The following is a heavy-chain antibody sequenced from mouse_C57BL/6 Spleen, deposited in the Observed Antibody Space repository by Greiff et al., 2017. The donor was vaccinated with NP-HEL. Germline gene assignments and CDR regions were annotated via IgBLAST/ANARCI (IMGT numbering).Heavy chain of an antibody. Sequence: VQLQQSGPELVKPGASVKISCKASGYAFSSSWMNWVKQRPGKGLEWIGRIYPGDGDTNYNGKFKGKATLTADKSSSTAYMQLSSLTSEDSAVYFCARPWEGAWFAYWGQGTLVTVSA. J-gene: IGHJ3*01. CDR1: GYAFSSSW. D-gene: IGHD4-1*01. V-gene: IGHV1-82*01. CDR3: ARPWEGAWFAY. CDR2: IYPGDGDT.